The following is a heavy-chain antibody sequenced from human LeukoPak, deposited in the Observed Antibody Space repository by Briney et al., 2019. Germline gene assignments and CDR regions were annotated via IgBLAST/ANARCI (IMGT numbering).Heavy chain of an antibody. J-gene: IGHJ6*03. CDR3: ARAGNYDFWSGYYAPGVRYYMDV. CDR2: IIPIFGTA. V-gene: IGHV1-69*05. CDR1: GGTFSSYA. D-gene: IGHD3-3*01. Sequence: GSSVKVSCKASGGTFSSYAISWVRQAPGQGLEWMGRIIPIFGTANYAQKFQGRVTITTDESTSTAYMELSSLRSDDTAVYYCARAGNYDFWSGYYAPGVRYYMDVWGKGTTVTVSS.